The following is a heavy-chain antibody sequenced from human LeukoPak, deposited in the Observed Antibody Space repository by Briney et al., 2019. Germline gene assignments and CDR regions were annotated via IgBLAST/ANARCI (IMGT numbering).Heavy chain of an antibody. CDR1: GFTFSSYG. V-gene: IGHV3-30*02. D-gene: IGHD2-2*01. Sequence: GGSLRLSCAASGFTFSSYGMHWVRQAPGKGLEWVAFIRYDGSNKYYADSVKGRFTISRDNSKNTLYLQMNSLRAEDTAVYYCARVGCSSNSCYAGSKGYFDYWGQGTLVTVSS. J-gene: IGHJ4*02. CDR2: IRYDGSNK. CDR3: ARVGCSSNSCYAGSKGYFDY.